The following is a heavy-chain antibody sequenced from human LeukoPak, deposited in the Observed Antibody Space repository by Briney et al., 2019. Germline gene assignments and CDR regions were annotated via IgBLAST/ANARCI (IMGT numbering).Heavy chain of an antibody. CDR2: IKEDGSEK. D-gene: IGHD2-15*01. J-gene: IGHJ4*02. CDR3: ARDLGVCSGGTCYSVYDY. CDR1: GFIVSRYW. V-gene: IGHV3-7*01. Sequence: GESLRLSCAASGFIVSRYWMSWVRQAPGKGLEWVADIKEDGSEKHCVDSVKGRFTISRDNAENSLYLQMNSLRAEDTAIYYCARDLGVCSGGTCYSVYDYWGQGTLVTVSS.